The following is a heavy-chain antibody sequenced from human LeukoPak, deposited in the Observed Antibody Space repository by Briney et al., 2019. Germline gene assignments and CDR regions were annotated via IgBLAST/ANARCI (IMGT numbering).Heavy chain of an antibody. CDR1: GGSISSYY. Sequence: SETLSLTCTVSGGSISSYYWSWIRQPAGKGLEWIGRIYTRGSTNYNPSLKSRVTMSVDTSKNQFSLKLSSVTAADTAVYYCARELWFGELFWFDPWGQGTLVTVSS. J-gene: IGHJ5*02. V-gene: IGHV4-4*07. D-gene: IGHD3-10*01. CDR3: ARELWFGELFWFDP. CDR2: IYTRGST.